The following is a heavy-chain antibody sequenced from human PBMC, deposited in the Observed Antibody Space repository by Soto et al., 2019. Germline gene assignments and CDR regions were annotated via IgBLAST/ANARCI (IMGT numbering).Heavy chain of an antibody. D-gene: IGHD2-2*01. J-gene: IGHJ4*02. Sequence: LKAQGKGLEWVSAISGSGGSTYYADSVKGRFTISRDNSKNTLYLQMNSLRAEDTAVYYCAKEPHIVVVPAAMVSFDYWGQGTLVTVSS. CDR2: ISGSGGST. CDR3: AKEPHIVVVPAAMVSFDY. V-gene: IGHV3-23*01.